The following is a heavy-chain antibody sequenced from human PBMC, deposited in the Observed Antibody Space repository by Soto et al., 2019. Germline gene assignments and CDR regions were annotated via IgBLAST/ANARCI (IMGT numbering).Heavy chain of an antibody. CDR3: AVSYSNYALIVYYSYGMDV. V-gene: IGHV1-3*01. D-gene: IGHD4-4*01. J-gene: IGHJ6*02. Sequence: QVQLVQSGAEVKKPGASVKVSCKASGYTFTSYAMHWVRQAPGQRLEWMGWINAGNGNTKYSQKFQGRVTITRDTSASKAYRELSSLRSEDTAVYYCAVSYSNYALIVYYSYGMDVWGQGTTVTVS. CDR1: GYTFTSYA. CDR2: INAGNGNT.